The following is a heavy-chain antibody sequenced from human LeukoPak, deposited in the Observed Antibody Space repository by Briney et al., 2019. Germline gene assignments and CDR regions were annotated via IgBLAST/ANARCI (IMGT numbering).Heavy chain of an antibody. CDR3: ARHAVPDYYDSSGYFPFDY. J-gene: IGHJ4*02. CDR1: GGSISGYY. D-gene: IGHD3-22*01. CDR2: FFSTGST. V-gene: IGHV4-4*07. Sequence: SETLSLTCTVSGGSISGYYWSCIRQPAGKGLEWIGRFFSTGSTTYNPSPKSRVTMSVDTSKNQFSPKLSSVSPADTAVYYCARHAVPDYYDSSGYFPFDYWGQGTLVTVSS.